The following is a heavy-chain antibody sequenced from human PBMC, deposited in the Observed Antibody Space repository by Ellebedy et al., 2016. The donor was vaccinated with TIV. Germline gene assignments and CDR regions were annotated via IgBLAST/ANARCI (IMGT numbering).Heavy chain of an antibody. J-gene: IGHJ4*02. CDR1: GFTFATFA. CDR2: VSDRGDVT. Sequence: PGGSLRLSCAASGFTFATFAMIWVRQAPGRGLEWVSSVSDRGDVTYYADSVKGRFTISRDNSKNTLYLQMTSLRAEDTAFYYCARDKGEQLVDYWGRGALVTVSS. V-gene: IGHV3-23*01. D-gene: IGHD6-13*01. CDR3: ARDKGEQLVDY.